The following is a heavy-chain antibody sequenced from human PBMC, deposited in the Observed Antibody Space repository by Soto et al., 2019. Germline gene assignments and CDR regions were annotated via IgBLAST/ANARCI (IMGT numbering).Heavy chain of an antibody. CDR2: FYDSGST. J-gene: IGHJ6*02. CDR1: GGSVSSGSFY. Sequence: PSETLSLTCTVSGGSVSSGSFYWSWIRRPPGKGLEWIGYFYDSGSTNYNPSLRSRVTMSVDTSKNQFPLKLSSVTAADTAVYYCAASAPPATNYYYAMDVWGQGTTVTVSS. V-gene: IGHV4-61*01. D-gene: IGHD5-12*01. CDR3: AASAPPATNYYYAMDV.